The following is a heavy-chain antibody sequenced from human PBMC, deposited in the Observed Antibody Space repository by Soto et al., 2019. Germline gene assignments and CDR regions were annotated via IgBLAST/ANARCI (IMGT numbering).Heavy chain of an antibody. D-gene: IGHD4-17*01. CDR3: ARGIDYGGVNRIDY. V-gene: IGHV1-69*01. Sequence: QVQLVQSGAEVKKPGSSVKVSCKASGDTFNKYAFNWVRQAPGQGLEWMGGIIPIFGTPNYAQRGQGRVTITADESTSTAYMELSSLRSEDTAVYYCARGIDYGGVNRIDYWGQGTLVTVSS. CDR1: GDTFNKYA. CDR2: IIPIFGTP. J-gene: IGHJ4*02.